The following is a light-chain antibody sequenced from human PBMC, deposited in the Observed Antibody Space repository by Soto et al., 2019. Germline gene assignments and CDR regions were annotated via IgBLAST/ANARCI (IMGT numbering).Light chain of an antibody. CDR2: AAS. CDR3: QQSYSTPYT. CDR1: QSISTY. J-gene: IGKJ2*01. Sequence: DIQMTQSPSSLSASVGDRVTITCRASQSISTYLNWYQQKPGKAPKLLIYAASSLQSGVSSRFSGSVSVTDFALTISSLQPEDFATYYCQQSYSTPYTFGQGTKLEI. V-gene: IGKV1-39*01.